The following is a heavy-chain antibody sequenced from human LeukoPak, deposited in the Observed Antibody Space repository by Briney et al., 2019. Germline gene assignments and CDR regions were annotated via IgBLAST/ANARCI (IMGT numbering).Heavy chain of an antibody. CDR1: GESFSGHC. D-gene: IGHD4/OR15-4a*01. J-gene: IGHJ4*01. Sequence: SETLSLTCAVYGESFSGHCWSWIRQPPGKGLEWIGEISQDGNINYNPSLKSRVTLSVDTSKNQFSLSVDSVTAAGTAVYYCARALDYGVKSGRVDYWGQGTLVTVSS. CDR3: ARALDYGVKSGRVDY. CDR2: ISQDGNI. V-gene: IGHV4-34*01.